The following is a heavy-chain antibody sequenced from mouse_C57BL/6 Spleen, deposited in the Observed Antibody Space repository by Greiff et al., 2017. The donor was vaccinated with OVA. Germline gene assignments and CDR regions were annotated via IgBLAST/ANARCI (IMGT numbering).Heavy chain of an antibody. CDR2: INPSNGGT. V-gene: IGHV1-53*01. J-gene: IGHJ1*03. CDR1: GYTFTSYW. D-gene: IGHD2-5*01. Sequence: QVQLQQPGTELVKPGASVKLSCKASGYTFTSYWMHWVKQRPGQGLEWIGNINPSNGGTNSNEKFKSKATLTVDKSSSTAYMQHSSLTSEDSAVYYCARADYSKGYWYFDVWGTGTTVTVSS. CDR3: ARADYSKGYWYFDV.